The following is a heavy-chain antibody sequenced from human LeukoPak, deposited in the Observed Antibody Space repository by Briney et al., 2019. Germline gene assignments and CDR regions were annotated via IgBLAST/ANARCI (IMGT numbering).Heavy chain of an antibody. D-gene: IGHD3-10*01. CDR3: GRVGSGTFYYYYYMDV. J-gene: IGHJ6*03. V-gene: IGHV1-18*03. CDR1: GYTFTSYG. Sequence: ASVKVSCKASGYTFTSYGFSWVRQAPGQGLEWMGWISGYNGNTNYAQKLQGRVTMTTDTSTSTAYMELRSLRSDDMAVYYCGRVGSGTFYYYYYMDVWGKGTTVTVSS. CDR2: ISGYNGNT.